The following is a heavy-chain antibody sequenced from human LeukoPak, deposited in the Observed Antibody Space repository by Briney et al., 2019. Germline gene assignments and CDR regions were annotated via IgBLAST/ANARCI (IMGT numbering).Heavy chain of an antibody. V-gene: IGHV3-21*01. J-gene: IGHJ5*02. CDR3: AREPIGGGHH. Sequence: GGSLRLSCAASGFTFSSYSMNWVRQAPGKGLEWVSSISSSSYIYYADSVKGRFTISGDNAKNSLYLQMNSLRAEDTAVYYCAREPIGGGHHWGQGTLVTVSS. D-gene: IGHD2/OR15-2a*01. CDR2: ISSSSYI. CDR1: GFTFSSYS.